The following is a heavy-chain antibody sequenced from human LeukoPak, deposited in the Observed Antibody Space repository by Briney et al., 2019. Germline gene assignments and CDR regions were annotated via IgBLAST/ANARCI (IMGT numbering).Heavy chain of an antibody. CDR1: GFPFSAYW. CDR3: ASNYYGSGSYYNADDY. D-gene: IGHD3-10*01. J-gene: IGHJ4*02. CDR2: ISSSSSYI. V-gene: IGHV3-21*01. Sequence: PGGSLRLSCAASGFPFSAYWMFWVRQAPGKGLEWVSSISSSSSYIYYADSVKGRFTISRDNAKNSLYLQMNSLRAEDTAVYYCASNYYGSGSYYNADDYWGQGTLVTVSS.